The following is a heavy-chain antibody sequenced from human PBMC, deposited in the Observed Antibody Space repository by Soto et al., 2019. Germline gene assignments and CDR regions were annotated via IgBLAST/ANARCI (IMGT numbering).Heavy chain of an antibody. CDR1: GFTFSNVW. V-gene: IGHV3-15*07. CDR3: ITDRGMATIAY. Sequence: EVQLVESGGGLVQPGGSLRLSCAAAGFTFSNVWMNWVRQAPGKGLEWVGRIKSKTDGGTTDYAAPVRGRFTISRYDSKNTLYLQMNSLKTDDTAMYYFITDRGMATIAYWCQGTLVTFSS. D-gene: IGHD3-10*01. J-gene: IGHJ4*02. CDR2: IKSKTDGGTT.